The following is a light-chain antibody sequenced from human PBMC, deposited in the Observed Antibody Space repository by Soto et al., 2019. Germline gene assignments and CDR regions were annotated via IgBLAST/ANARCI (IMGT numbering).Light chain of an antibody. Sequence: QTVVTQEPSFSVSPGGTVTLTCGLTSGSVSTSYYPSWYQQTPGQAPRTLIYSTNARSSGVPDRFSGSILGDKAALTITGAQADDESDYYCALYMGGGIVLFGGGTKLTVL. CDR3: ALYMGGGIVL. CDR1: SGSVSTSYY. V-gene: IGLV8-61*01. CDR2: STN. J-gene: IGLJ2*01.